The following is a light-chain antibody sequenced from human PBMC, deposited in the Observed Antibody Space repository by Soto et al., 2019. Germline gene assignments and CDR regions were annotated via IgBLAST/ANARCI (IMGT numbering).Light chain of an antibody. CDR2: LAS. CDR3: QQYYSTPLT. V-gene: IGKV4-1*01. J-gene: IGKJ4*01. Sequence: DIVMTQSPDSLAVSLGERATINCKSSQSVLYSSSNKNYLSWYQQKPGQPPKLLIYLASTREAGVPDRFSGSGSGTDFTLTIVSLQAEDVAVYYCQQYYSTPLTFGGGTKVEIK. CDR1: QSVLYSSSNKNY.